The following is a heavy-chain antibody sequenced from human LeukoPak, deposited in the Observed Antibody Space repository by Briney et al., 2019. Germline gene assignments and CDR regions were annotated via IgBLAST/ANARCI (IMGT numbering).Heavy chain of an antibody. CDR3: AKDRFSHYYDSMDAFDI. D-gene: IGHD3-22*01. CDR1: GFTFSSYS. V-gene: IGHV3-21*04. Sequence: RGSLRLSCAASGFTFSSYSMNWVRQAPGKGLEWVSSISSSSSYIYYADSVKGRFTISRDNSKNTLYLQMNSLRAEDTAVYYCAKDRFSHYYDSMDAFDIWGQGTMVTVSS. J-gene: IGHJ3*02. CDR2: ISSSSSYI.